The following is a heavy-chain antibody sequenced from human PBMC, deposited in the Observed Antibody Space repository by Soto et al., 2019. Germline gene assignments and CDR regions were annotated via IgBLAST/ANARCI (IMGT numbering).Heavy chain of an antibody. CDR1: GYTFTSYG. CDR2: ISAYNGNT. D-gene: IGHD3-22*01. V-gene: IGHV1-18*01. CDR3: ARDTGPHHYDSSGSLDY. J-gene: IGHJ4*02. Sequence: QVQLVQSGAEVKKPGASVKVSCKASGYTFTSYGISWVRQAPGQGLEWLAWISAYNGNTNDAQKLQGRVTMTTDPSTSTAYMELRSLRSDDTAVYYCARDTGPHHYDSSGSLDYWGQGTLLTVSS.